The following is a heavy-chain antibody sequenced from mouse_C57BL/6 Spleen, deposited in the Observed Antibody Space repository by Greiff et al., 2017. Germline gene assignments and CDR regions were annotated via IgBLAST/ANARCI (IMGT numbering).Heavy chain of an antibody. D-gene: IGHD1-1*01. Sequence: EVQLQQSGAELVRPGSSVKMSCKTSGYTFTSYGINWVKQRPGQGLEWIGYIYIGNGYTEYNEKFKGKATLTSDPSSSTAYMQLSSLTSEDSAIYFCARSEVTTVVATDYFDYWGQGTTLTVSS. V-gene: IGHV1-58*01. CDR2: IYIGNGYT. J-gene: IGHJ2*01. CDR3: ARSEVTTVVATDYFDY. CDR1: GYTFTSYG.